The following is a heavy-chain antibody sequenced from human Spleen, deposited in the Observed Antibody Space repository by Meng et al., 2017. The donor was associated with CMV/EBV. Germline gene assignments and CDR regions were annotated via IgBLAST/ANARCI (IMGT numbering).Heavy chain of an antibody. CDR3: ARGYCGSTSCNDAFDI. Sequence: ASVKVSCKASGYTFTGYYIHWVRQAPGQGLEWMGWINPNSGVTNYAQQFQGRVTVTRDTSISTAYMELTRLRSDDTAVYYCARGYCGSTSCNDAFDIWGQGTMVTVSS. V-gene: IGHV1-2*02. CDR1: GYTFTGYY. D-gene: IGHD2-2*01. CDR2: INPNSGVT. J-gene: IGHJ3*02.